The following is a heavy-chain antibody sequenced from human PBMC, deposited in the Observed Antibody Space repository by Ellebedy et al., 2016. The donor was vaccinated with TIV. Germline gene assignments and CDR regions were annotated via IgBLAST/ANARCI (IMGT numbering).Heavy chain of an antibody. V-gene: IGHV4-39*01. CDR1: GGSISSSSYY. J-gene: IGHJ4*02. CDR2: VYYSGST. CDR3: ARQSNTNRGPNIPARLTPFDH. Sequence: SETLSLTCTVSGGSISSSSYYWGWIRQPPGKGLEWIGSVYYSGSTYYNPSLKSRVTISVDTSKNQFSLKLSSVTAADTAVYYCARQSNTNRGPNIPARLTPFDHWGQGTLVTVSS. D-gene: IGHD6-6*01.